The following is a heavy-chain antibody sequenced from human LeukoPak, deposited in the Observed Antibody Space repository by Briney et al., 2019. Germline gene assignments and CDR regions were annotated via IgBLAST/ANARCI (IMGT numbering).Heavy chain of an antibody. V-gene: IGHV4-59*08. D-gene: IGHD3-10*01. CDR3: ARHTRGSPDAFDF. CDR1: GGSISSYY. CDR2: IYYSGST. J-gene: IGHJ3*01. Sequence: SETLSLTCTVSGGSISSYYWSWIRQPPGKGLEWIGYIYYSGSTNYNPSLKSRVTISVDTSKNQFSLKLSSVTAADTAVYYCARHTRGSPDAFDFWGQGTMVTVSS.